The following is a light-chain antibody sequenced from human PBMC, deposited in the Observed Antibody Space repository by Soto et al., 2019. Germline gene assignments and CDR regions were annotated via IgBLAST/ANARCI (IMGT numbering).Light chain of an antibody. CDR1: QSISSY. CDR3: QQSYSTPLT. J-gene: IGKJ4*01. V-gene: IGKV1-39*01. Sequence: DIQITQSASSLSASVGDRVTITCRPSQSISSYLNWYQQKPGKAPKLLIYAASSLQSGVPSRFSGSGSGTDFTLTISSLQPEDFATYYCQQSYSTPLTFGGGTKVDIK. CDR2: AAS.